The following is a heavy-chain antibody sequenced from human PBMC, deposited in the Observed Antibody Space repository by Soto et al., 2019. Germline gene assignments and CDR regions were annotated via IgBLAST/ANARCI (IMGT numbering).Heavy chain of an antibody. CDR2: ISYDGNYK. D-gene: IGHD3-10*01. J-gene: IGHJ4*02. CDR1: DFTFSNHA. CDR3: ILERGARNFDS. Sequence: GGSLRLSCSTSDFTFSNHAMHWVRQAPGKGLEWVAIISYDGNYKESADSVKGRFIISRDNSKNTLYLQMNSLRTEDTAVYYCILERGARNFDSWGQGTLVTVSS. V-gene: IGHV3-30-3*01.